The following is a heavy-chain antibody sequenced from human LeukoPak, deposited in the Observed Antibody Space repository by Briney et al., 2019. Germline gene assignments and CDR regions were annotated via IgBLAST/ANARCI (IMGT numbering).Heavy chain of an antibody. V-gene: IGHV3-11*01. CDR1: GFTFSDYY. J-gene: IGHJ6*03. CDR2: ISDSGSSI. Sequence: GGSLRLSCAASGFTFSDYYMSWIRQAPGKGLEWVSHISDSGSSIYYADSVKGRFTISRDNSKNTLYLQMNSLRAEDTAVYYCAKAHYYYYMDVWGKGTTVTVSS. CDR3: AKAHYYYYMDV.